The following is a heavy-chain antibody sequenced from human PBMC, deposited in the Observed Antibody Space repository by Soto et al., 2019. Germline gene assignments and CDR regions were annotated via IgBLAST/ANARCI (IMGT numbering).Heavy chain of an antibody. CDR1: GGSISSYY. Sequence: SETLSLTCTVSGGSISSYYWNWVRQPAGEGLEWIGRIYSSGSTNYNPSLKSRVTMSVDTYKNQFSLKLTSVTAADTAVYYCARSRTSDTSNYYYYFDYWGQGAMVTVSS. CDR2: IYSSGST. J-gene: IGHJ4*02. CDR3: ARSRTSDTSNYYYYFDY. D-gene: IGHD3-22*01. V-gene: IGHV4-4*07.